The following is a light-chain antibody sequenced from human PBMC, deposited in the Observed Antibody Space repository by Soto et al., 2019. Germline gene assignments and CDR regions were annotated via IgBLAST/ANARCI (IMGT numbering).Light chain of an antibody. V-gene: IGLV2-14*01. Sequence: QSALTQPASVSGSPGQSISISCTGSSSDVGGYNYVSWYQQHPGKAPKLMIYDVTNRPSGVSNRFSGSKSGNTASLTISGLQADDEADYYCSSYTRSRTLVFGGGTKLTVL. CDR1: SSDVGGYNY. CDR2: DVT. CDR3: SSYTRSRTLV. J-gene: IGLJ2*01.